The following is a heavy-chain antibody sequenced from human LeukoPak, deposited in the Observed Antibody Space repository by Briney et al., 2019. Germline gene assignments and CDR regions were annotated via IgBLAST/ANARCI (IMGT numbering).Heavy chain of an antibody. D-gene: IGHD6-19*01. CDR2: ITGSGSRT. J-gene: IGHJ4*02. CDR3: AARPVADNPAPFDY. V-gene: IGHV3-23*01. CDR1: GFTFSSYA. Sequence: GGSLRLSCAASGFTFSSYAMTWVRQPPGKGLECVSSITGSGSRTYYADSVKGRFTISRDSSKNTLFLQMNSLRADDTAVYYCAARPVADNPAPFDYWGQGTLVTVSS.